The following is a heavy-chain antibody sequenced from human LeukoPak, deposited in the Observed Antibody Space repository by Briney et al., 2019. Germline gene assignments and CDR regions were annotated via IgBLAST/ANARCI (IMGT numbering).Heavy chain of an antibody. Sequence: PGGSLRLSCEASGLTFSKYSMNWVRQAPGKGLEWVSYIGTTTSTIYYADSVKGRFTISRDNAKNSLYLQMNSLRAEDTAVYYCARDRGYCRGTTCYAYYFDSWGQGTLVTVSS. CDR2: IGTTTSTI. J-gene: IGHJ4*02. D-gene: IGHD2-2*01. V-gene: IGHV3-48*04. CDR3: ARDRGYCRGTTCYAYYFDS. CDR1: GLTFSKYS.